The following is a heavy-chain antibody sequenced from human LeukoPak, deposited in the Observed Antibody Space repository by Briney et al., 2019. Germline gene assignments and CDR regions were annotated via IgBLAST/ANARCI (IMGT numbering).Heavy chain of an antibody. CDR2: IWYDGSNK. V-gene: IGHV3-33*01. J-gene: IGHJ5*02. Sequence: PGGSLRLSCAASGFTFSSYGMHWVRQAPGKGLEWVAVIWYDGSNKYYADSVKGRFTIYRDNSKNTLYLQMNSLRAEDTAVYYCARDGSGWPQAGSWFDPWGQGTLVTVSS. CDR1: GFTFSSYG. D-gene: IGHD6-19*01. CDR3: ARDGSGWPQAGSWFDP.